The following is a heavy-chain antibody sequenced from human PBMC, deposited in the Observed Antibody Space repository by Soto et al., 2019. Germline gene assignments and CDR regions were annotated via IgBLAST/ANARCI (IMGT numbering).Heavy chain of an antibody. CDR1: GGSIRSYY. J-gene: IGHJ4*02. CDR2: IFYSGST. D-gene: IGHD5-18*01. Sequence: SETLSLTCTVSGGSIRSYYWTWIRQPPGKGLEWLGYIFYSGSTFYNPSLKSRVTISIHTSKSQFSLQLTSVTAADTAVYYCARGAADTAMVDSWGQGALVTVSS. CDR3: ARGAADTAMVDS. V-gene: IGHV4-59*01.